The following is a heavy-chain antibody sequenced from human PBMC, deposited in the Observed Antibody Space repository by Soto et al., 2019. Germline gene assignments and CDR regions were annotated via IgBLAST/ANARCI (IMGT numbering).Heavy chain of an antibody. J-gene: IGHJ2*01. CDR3: ARHFDVDPSLDQYYFDL. V-gene: IGHV4-4*07. D-gene: IGHD3-9*01. CDR2: IYASGRT. CDR1: GVSITPYF. Sequence: QVQLQESGPGLVKPSETLSLTCTVSGVSITPYFWSWIRQPAGKAPEWVGHIYASGRTTYNPSLKSRVTMFVSQTQVSLRLTSVTAADTAVYYCARHFDVDPSLDQYYFDLWGRGAWSLSRQ.